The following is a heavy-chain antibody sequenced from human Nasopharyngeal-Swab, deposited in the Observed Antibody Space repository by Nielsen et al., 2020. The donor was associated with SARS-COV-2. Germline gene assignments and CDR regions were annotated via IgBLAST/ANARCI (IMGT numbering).Heavy chain of an antibody. J-gene: IGHJ5*02. CDR2: IYHSGST. CDR1: GGSISSSTW. Sequence: SETLSLTCAASGGSISSSTWWSWVRQPPGKGLEWIGEIYHSGSTNYNPSLKSRVTISVDKSKDQFSLKLSSVTAADTAVYYCARGVANPIVVVTGWCWFDPWGQGTLVTVSS. D-gene: IGHD2-21*02. V-gene: IGHV4-4*02. CDR3: ARGVANPIVVVTGWCWFDP.